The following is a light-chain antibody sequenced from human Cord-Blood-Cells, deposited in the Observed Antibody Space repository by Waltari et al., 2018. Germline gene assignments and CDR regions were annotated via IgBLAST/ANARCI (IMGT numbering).Light chain of an antibody. CDR2: DVS. Sequence: QSALTQPASVSGSPGQSITLPCTGTSTDGGGYNYVSWYQQHPGKAPKLMIYDVSNRPSGVSNRFSGSKSGNTASLTISGLQAEDEADYYCSSYTSSSFYVFGTGTKVTVL. CDR3: SSYTSSSFYV. J-gene: IGLJ1*01. V-gene: IGLV2-14*01. CDR1: STDGGGYNY.